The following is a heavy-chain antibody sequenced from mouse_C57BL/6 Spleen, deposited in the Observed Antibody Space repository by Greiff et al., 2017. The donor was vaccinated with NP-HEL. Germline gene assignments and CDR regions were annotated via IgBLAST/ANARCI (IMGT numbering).Heavy chain of an antibody. CDR3: ARGEGYYFDY. J-gene: IGHJ2*01. CDR1: GYSITSGYD. D-gene: IGHD3-3*01. Sequence: EVQLQESGPGMVKPSQSLSLTCTVTGYSITSGYDWHWIRHFPGNKLEWMGYISYSGSTNYNPSLKSRISITHDTSKNHFFLKLNSVTTEDTATYYCARGEGYYFDYWGQGTTLTVSS. CDR2: ISYSGST. V-gene: IGHV3-1*01.